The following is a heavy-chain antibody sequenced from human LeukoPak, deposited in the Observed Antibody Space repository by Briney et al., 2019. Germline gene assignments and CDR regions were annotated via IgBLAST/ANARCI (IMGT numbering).Heavy chain of an antibody. D-gene: IGHD2-2*01. CDR1: GGSISSGGYS. Sequence: PSETLSLTCAVSGGSISSGGYSWSWIRQPPGKGLEWIGYIYHSGSTYYNPSLKSRVTISVDRSKNQFSLKLSSVTAADTAVYYCAAAANDMAFDIWGQGTMVTVSS. CDR2: IYHSGST. J-gene: IGHJ3*02. CDR3: AAAANDMAFDI. V-gene: IGHV4-30-2*01.